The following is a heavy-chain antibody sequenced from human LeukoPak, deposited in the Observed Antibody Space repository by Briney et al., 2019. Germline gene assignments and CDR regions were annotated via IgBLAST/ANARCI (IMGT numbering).Heavy chain of an antibody. CDR2: ITGSGDST. CDR3: AKSTLGDYVYYFYAMDV. Sequence: PGGSLRLSCAASGFIVSSNHMSWVRQAPGKGLEWVSSITGSGDSTYYADSVKGRFTISRDNSKNTLYLQMNSLRAEDTAVYYCAKSTLGDYVYYFYAMDVWGQGTTVTVSS. CDR1: GFIVSSNH. J-gene: IGHJ6*02. V-gene: IGHV3-23*01. D-gene: IGHD4-17*01.